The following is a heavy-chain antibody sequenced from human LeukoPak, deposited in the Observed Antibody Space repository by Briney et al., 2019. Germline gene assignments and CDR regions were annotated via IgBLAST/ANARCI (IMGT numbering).Heavy chain of an antibody. Sequence: SETLSLTCTVSGGSISSSSYYWGWIRQPPGKGLEWIGYIYYSGSTYYNPSLKSRVTISVDTSKNQFSLKLSSVTAADTAVYYCAPYNWNGVGWFDPWGQGTLVTVSS. V-gene: IGHV4-30-4*08. CDR3: APYNWNGVGWFDP. CDR1: GGSISSSSYY. D-gene: IGHD1-1*01. J-gene: IGHJ5*02. CDR2: IYYSGST.